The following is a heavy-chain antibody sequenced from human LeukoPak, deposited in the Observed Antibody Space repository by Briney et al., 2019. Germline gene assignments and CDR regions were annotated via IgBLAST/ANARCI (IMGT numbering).Heavy chain of an antibody. CDR3: AMTDDILIASSY. V-gene: IGHV3-53*01. CDR2: IYSDNT. Sequence: PGGSLRLSCTVSGFTVSSNSMSWVRQAPGKGLEWVSFIYSDNTHYSDSVKGRFTISRDNSKNTLYLQMNSLRAEDTGVYYCAMTDDILIASSYWGQGTSVTVSS. CDR1: GFTVSSNS. D-gene: IGHD3-9*01. J-gene: IGHJ4*02.